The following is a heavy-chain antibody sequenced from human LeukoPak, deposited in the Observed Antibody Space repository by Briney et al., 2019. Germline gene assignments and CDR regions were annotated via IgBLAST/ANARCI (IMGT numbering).Heavy chain of an antibody. CDR1: GFTFSSYW. CDR3: ARSNIVVVPAAIWFDY. Sequence: GGSLRLSCAASGFTFSSYWMNWVRQAPGKGLEWVANIKQDGSEKYYVDSVKGRFTISGDNAKNSLYLQMNSLRAEDTAVYYCARSNIVVVPAAIWFDYWGQGTLVTVSS. CDR2: IKQDGSEK. V-gene: IGHV3-7*03. D-gene: IGHD2-2*01. J-gene: IGHJ4*02.